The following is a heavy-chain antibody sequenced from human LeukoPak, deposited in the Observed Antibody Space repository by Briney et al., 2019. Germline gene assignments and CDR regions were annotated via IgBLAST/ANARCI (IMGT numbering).Heavy chain of an antibody. J-gene: IGHJ4*02. CDR1: GFTFSSYA. D-gene: IGHD2-2*01. CDR3: AKDLYCSSTSCYEAVY. V-gene: IGHV3-23*01. CDR2: IGGSGGNT. Sequence: PGGSLRLSCAASGFTFSSYAMSWGRQAPGKGPEWVSSIGGSGGNTYYADSVKGRFTISRDNSKNTLYLQMNSLRAEDTAVYYCAKDLYCSSTSCYEAVYWGQGTLVTVSS.